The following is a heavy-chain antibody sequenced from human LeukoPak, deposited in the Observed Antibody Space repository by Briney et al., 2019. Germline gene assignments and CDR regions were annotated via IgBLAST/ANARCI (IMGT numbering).Heavy chain of an antibody. Sequence: PSETLSLTCDVSGGSITSGGYSWGWIRQPPGKGLEWIGYIYYSGSTHYNPSLKSRVTISLDSSKNQFSLKVNSVTAADTAVYYCARDGSLGYYDSSGYYSYWGQGILVTVSS. CDR1: GGSITSGGYS. D-gene: IGHD3-22*01. V-gene: IGHV4-30-4*07. CDR2: IYYSGST. J-gene: IGHJ4*02. CDR3: ARDGSLGYYDSSGYYSY.